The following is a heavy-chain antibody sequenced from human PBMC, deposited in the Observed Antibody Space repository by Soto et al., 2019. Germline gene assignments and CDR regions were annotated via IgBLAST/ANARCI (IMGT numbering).Heavy chain of an antibody. J-gene: IGHJ4*02. CDR2: INPNSGGT. CDR3: AICGSGSYWLDY. D-gene: IGHD3-10*01. V-gene: IGHV1-2*04. Sequence: ASVKVSCKASGYTFTGYYMHWVRQAPGQGLEWMGWINPNSGGTNYAQKFQGWVTMTRDTSISTAYMELSRLRSDDTAVYYCAICGSGSYWLDYWGQGTLVTVSS. CDR1: GYTFTGYY.